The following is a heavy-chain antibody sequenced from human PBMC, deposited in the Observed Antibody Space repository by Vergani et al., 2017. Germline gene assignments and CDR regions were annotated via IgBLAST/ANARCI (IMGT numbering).Heavy chain of an antibody. CDR2: IRYDGSNK. CDR3: VRVKGSNWNDHLYDI. D-gene: IGHD1-1*01. CDR1: GFTFSSYG. V-gene: IGHV3-30*02. Sequence: QVQLVESGGGVVQPGGSLRLSCAASGFTFSSYGMHWVRQAPGKGLEWVAFIRYDGSNKYYADSVKGRFTISRDNSKNTLYLQMNSLQTEDTALYYCVRVKGSNWNDHLYDIWGQGTLVTVSS. J-gene: IGHJ3*02.